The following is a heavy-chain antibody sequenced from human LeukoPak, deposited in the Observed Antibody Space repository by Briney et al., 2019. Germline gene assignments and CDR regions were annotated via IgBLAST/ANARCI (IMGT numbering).Heavy chain of an antibody. V-gene: IGHV5-51*01. Sequence: GESLKISCKGSGYSFSSFWIVWVRQIPGKGLEWMGIIYPGDSNTRYSPSFQGQVTISADKSISTAYLQWSSLKASDTAIYYCARTYYYDSSAYFDWFDPWGQGTLVTVSS. CDR3: ARTYYYDSSAYFDWFDP. CDR2: IYPGDSNT. CDR1: GYSFSSFW. D-gene: IGHD3-22*01. J-gene: IGHJ5*02.